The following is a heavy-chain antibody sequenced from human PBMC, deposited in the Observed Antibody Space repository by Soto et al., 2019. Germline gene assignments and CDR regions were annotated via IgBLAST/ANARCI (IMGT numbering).Heavy chain of an antibody. CDR3: ARRSDIVVVGAAHRFDY. D-gene: IGHD2-15*01. CDR2: INHSGST. J-gene: IGHJ4*02. V-gene: IGHV4-34*01. Sequence: QVQLQQWGAGLLKPSETLSLTCAVYGGSFSGYYWSWIRQPPGKGLEWIGEINHSGSTNYNPSLKSRVPISVDTAQNQFSLKLSFVTAADTAVYYCARRSDIVVVGAAHRFDYWGQGTLVTVSS. CDR1: GGSFSGYY.